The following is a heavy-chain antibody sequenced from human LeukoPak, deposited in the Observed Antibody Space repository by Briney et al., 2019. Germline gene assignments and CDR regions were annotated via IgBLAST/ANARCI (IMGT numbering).Heavy chain of an antibody. CDR1: GFTFSSYW. V-gene: IGHV3-74*01. J-gene: IGHJ4*02. D-gene: IGHD4-11*01. CDR3: ARGLPPVMKYYFDY. CDR2: INSDGSNI. Sequence: PGGSLRLSCAASGFTFSSYWMNWVRQVPGKGLVWVSRINSDGSNIGYADSVKGRFTISRDDSKNTLYLQMNSLRAEDTAMYYCARGLPPVMKYYFDYWGQGTLVTVSS.